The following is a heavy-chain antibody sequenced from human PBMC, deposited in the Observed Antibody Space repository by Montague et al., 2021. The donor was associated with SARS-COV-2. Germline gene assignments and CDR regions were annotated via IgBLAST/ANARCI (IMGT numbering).Heavy chain of an antibody. CDR1: GDSVSSNSAA. D-gene: IGHD5-12*01. J-gene: IGHJ6*02. CDR2: TYYRSKWYN. Sequence: CAISGDSVSSNSAAWNWFRQSPSRGLEWLGRTYYRSKWYNDYAVSVKSRITINPDTSKNQFSLQLNSVTPEDTAVYYCARQPLGYDFVYYYYGMDVWGQGTTVTVSS. V-gene: IGHV6-1*01. CDR3: ARQPLGYDFVYYYYGMDV.